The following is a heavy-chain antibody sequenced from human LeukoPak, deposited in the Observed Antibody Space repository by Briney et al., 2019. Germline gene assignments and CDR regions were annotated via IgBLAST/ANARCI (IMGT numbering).Heavy chain of an antibody. V-gene: IGHV3-11*04. CDR1: GFTFSDYY. CDR2: ISSSGSTI. J-gene: IGHJ4*02. D-gene: IGHD6-19*01. CDR3: ARDRGSGWPTFDY. Sequence: GGSLRLSCAASGFTFSDYYMSWIRQAPGKGLEWVSYISSSGSTIYYADSVKGRFTISRDNSKNTLYLQMNSLRAEDTAVYYCARDRGSGWPTFDYWGQGTLVTVSS.